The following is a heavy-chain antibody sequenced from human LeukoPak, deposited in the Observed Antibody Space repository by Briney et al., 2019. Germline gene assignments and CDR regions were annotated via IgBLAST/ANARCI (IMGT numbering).Heavy chain of an antibody. Sequence: ASVKVSCKASGYTFTSYGISWVRQAPGQGLEWMGWISAYNGNTNYAQKLQGRVTMTTDTSTSTAYMELRSLRSDDTAVYYCARDRRGTTMIVGYYYGMDVWGQGTTVTVSS. CDR3: ARDRRGTTMIVGYYYGMDV. CDR1: GYTFTSYG. CDR2: ISAYNGNT. J-gene: IGHJ6*02. V-gene: IGHV1-18*01. D-gene: IGHD3-22*01.